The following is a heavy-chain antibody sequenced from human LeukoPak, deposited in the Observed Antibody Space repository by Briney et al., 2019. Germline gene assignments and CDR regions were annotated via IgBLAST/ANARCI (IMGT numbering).Heavy chain of an antibody. CDR2: IKSDGSST. Sequence: GGSLRLSCVASGFTFSKYWMHWVSQAPGKGLVWVSRIKSDGSSTSYADSVKGRFTISRDNAKNTLYLQMNSLRAEDTAVYYCARDTSLYCSGGSCYSDYFDYWGQGTLVTVSS. CDR1: GFTFSKYW. D-gene: IGHD2-15*01. J-gene: IGHJ4*02. CDR3: ARDTSLYCSGGSCYSDYFDY. V-gene: IGHV3-74*01.